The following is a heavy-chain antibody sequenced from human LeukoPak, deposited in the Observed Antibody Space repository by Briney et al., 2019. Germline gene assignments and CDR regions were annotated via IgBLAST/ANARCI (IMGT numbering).Heavy chain of an antibody. D-gene: IGHD2-15*01. V-gene: IGHV3-23*01. J-gene: IGHJ3*02. CDR1: GFTFSSYA. CDR2: ISGSGGST. CDR3: ARDRCSGGSCYHDAFDI. Sequence: AGGSLRLSCAASGFTFSSYAMSWVRQAPGKGLEWVSAISGSGGSTYYADSVKGRFTISRDNAKNSLYLQMNSLRAEDTAEYYCARDRCSGGSCYHDAFDIWGQGTMVTVSS.